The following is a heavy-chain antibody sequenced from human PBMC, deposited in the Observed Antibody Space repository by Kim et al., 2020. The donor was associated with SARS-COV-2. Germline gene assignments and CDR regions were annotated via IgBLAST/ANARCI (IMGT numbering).Heavy chain of an antibody. CDR3: ARSYSSSWYGDAFDI. Sequence: SETLSLTCAVYGGSFSGYYWSWIRQPPGKGLEWIGEINHSGSTNYNPSLKSRVTISVDTSKNQFSLKLSSVTAADTAVYYCARSYSSSWYGDAFDIWGQGTMVTVSS. V-gene: IGHV4-34*01. J-gene: IGHJ3*02. CDR1: GGSFSGYY. CDR2: INHSGST. D-gene: IGHD6-13*01.